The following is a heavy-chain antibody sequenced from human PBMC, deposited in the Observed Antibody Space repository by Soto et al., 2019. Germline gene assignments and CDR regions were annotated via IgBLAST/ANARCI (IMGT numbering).Heavy chain of an antibody. CDR2: INPNSGGT. V-gene: IGHV1-2*04. Sequence: ASVKVSCKASGYTFTGYYMHWVRQAPGQGLEWVGWINPNSGGTNYAQKFQGWVTMTRDTSISTAYTELSRLRSDDTAVYYCARATTITYYDFWSGYLAPEFDYWGQGTLVTVSS. D-gene: IGHD3-3*01. CDR1: GYTFTGYY. J-gene: IGHJ4*02. CDR3: ARATTITYYDFWSGYLAPEFDY.